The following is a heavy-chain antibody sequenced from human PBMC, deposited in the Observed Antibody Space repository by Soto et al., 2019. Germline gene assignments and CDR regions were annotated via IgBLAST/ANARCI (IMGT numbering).Heavy chain of an antibody. D-gene: IGHD6-13*01. J-gene: IGHJ4*02. CDR2: MNPNSGNT. Sequence: ASVKVSCKASGYTFTSYDINWVRQATGQGLEWMGWMNPNSGNTGYAQKFQGRVTMTRNTSISTAYMELSSLRSEDTAVYYWGRGLGQQLVPFDYWGQGTLVTVSS. V-gene: IGHV1-8*01. CDR3: GRGLGQQLVPFDY. CDR1: GYTFTSYD.